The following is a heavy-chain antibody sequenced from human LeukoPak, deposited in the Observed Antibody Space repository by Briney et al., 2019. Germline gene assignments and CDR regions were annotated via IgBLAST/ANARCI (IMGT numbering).Heavy chain of an antibody. D-gene: IGHD3-16*02. CDR1: GFTFSNEA. Sequence: GGSLRLSCAVSGFTFSNEAMGWVRQLRGGGLEWVSTISPGGGTTYYAESMKGRFTISRDNSKSTLYLEMNSLRAEDTAVYYCAKCLPLRLGELSSYRRGVDYWGQGTLVTVSS. CDR2: ISPGGGTT. V-gene: IGHV3-23*01. CDR3: AKCLPLRLGELSSYRRGVDY. J-gene: IGHJ4*02.